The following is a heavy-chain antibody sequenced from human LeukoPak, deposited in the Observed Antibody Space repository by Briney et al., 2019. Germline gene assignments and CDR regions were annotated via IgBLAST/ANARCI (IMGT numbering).Heavy chain of an antibody. D-gene: IGHD1-7*01. CDR1: GFTFSSYA. CDR3: ARGSPVTGTTDY. J-gene: IGHJ4*02. Sequence: GGSLRLSCAASGFTFSSYAMSWVRQAPGKGLEWVSSISSSSSYIYYADSVKGRFTISRDNAKNSLYLQMNSLRAEDTAVYYCARGSPVTGTTDYWGQGTLVTVSS. V-gene: IGHV3-21*01. CDR2: ISSSSSYI.